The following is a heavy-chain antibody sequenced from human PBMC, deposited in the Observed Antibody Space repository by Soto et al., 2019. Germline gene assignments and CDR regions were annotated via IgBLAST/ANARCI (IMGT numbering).Heavy chain of an antibody. J-gene: IGHJ6*02. Sequence: VELVESGGGLVKPGGSLRLSCAASGFTFSSYGMHWVRQAPGKGLEWVAVIWYDGSNKYYADSVKGRFTISRDNSKNTLYLQMNSLRAEDTAVYYCARDSRYCSSTSCKDYGMDVWGQGTTVTVSS. V-gene: IGHV3-33*08. D-gene: IGHD2-2*01. CDR1: GFTFSSYG. CDR3: ARDSRYCSSTSCKDYGMDV. CDR2: IWYDGSNK.